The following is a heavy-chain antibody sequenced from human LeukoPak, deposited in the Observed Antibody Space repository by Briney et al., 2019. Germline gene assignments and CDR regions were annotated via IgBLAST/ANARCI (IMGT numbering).Heavy chain of an antibody. D-gene: IGHD3-22*01. CDR2: IYYSGST. CDR1: GGSISSYY. CDR3: ARAHYSSGHYSN. Sequence: KTSETLSLTCTVSGGSISSYYWSWIRQPPGKGLELIGYIYYSGSTNHNPSLKSRATISVDTSKNQFSLKLSSVTAADTAVYYCARAHYSSGHYSNWGQGTLVTVSS. V-gene: IGHV4-59*01. J-gene: IGHJ4*02.